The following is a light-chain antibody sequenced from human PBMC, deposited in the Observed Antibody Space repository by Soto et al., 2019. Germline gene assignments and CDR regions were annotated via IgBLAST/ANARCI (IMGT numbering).Light chain of an antibody. CDR1: SSDIGGYDY. Sequence: QSALTQPASVSGSPGQSITISCTGTSSDIGGYDYVSWYQHHPGKAPKFIIYGVTNRPSGVSHRFSGSKSANTASLTIPGLQAEDEADYYCTSYTSSSTHVFGTGTKVTVL. V-gene: IGLV2-14*01. CDR3: TSYTSSSTHV. J-gene: IGLJ1*01. CDR2: GVT.